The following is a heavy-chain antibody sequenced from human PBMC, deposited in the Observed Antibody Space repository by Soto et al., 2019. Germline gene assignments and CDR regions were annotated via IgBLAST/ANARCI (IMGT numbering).Heavy chain of an antibody. J-gene: IGHJ4*02. CDR2: INAGNGNT. CDR3: ARAHGMTTVTNFDY. V-gene: IGHV1-3*01. D-gene: IGHD4-17*01. Sequence: ASVKVSCKASGYTFTSYAMHWVRQAPGQRLEWMGWINAGNGNTKYSQKFQGRVTITRDTSASTAYMELSSLRSEDTAVYYCARAHGMTTVTNFDYWGQGTLVTVS. CDR1: GYTFTSYA.